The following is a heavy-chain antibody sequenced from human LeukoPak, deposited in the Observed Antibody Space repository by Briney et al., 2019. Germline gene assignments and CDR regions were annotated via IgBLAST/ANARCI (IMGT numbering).Heavy chain of an antibody. CDR1: GYTFTSYG. CDR2: ISAYNGNT. V-gene: IGHV1-18*01. CDR3: ARDHPGYCSGGSCYWGFDP. Sequence: GASVKVSCKASGYTFTSYGISWVRQAPGQGLEWMGWISAYNGNTNYAQKPQGRVTMTTDTSTSTAYMELRSLRSDDTAVYYCARDHPGYCSGGSCYWGFDPWGQGTLVTVSS. J-gene: IGHJ5*02. D-gene: IGHD2-15*01.